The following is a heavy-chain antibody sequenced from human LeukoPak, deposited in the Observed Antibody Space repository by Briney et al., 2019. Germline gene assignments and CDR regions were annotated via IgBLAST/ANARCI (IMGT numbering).Heavy chain of an antibody. D-gene: IGHD6-19*01. J-gene: IGHJ4*02. CDR3: ARGRGWYQGDY. V-gene: IGHV3-74*01. Sequence: GGSLRLSCAASGLTFSSHWMHWVRQAPGKGLVWVPRITNDGSSTTYADSVKGRFTISRDNAKNSLYLQMNSLRAEDTAVYYCARGRGWYQGDYWGQGTLVTVSS. CDR1: GLTFSSHW. CDR2: ITNDGSST.